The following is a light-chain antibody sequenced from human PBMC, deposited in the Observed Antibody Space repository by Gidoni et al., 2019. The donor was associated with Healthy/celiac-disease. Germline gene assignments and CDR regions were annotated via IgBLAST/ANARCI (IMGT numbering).Light chain of an antibody. Sequence: DIQMTQSPSTLSASVGDRVTITCRASQSISSWLAWYQQKPGKAPKLLIYKASSLESGVPSRFSGSGSGIEFTLTISSLQPDDFATYYCQQYNSYSWTFXQXTKVEIK. CDR1: QSISSW. V-gene: IGKV1-5*03. CDR3: QQYNSYSWT. J-gene: IGKJ1*01. CDR2: KAS.